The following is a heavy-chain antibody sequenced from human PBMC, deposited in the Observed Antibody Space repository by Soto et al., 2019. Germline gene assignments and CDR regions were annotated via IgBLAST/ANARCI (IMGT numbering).Heavy chain of an antibody. D-gene: IGHD1-7*01. CDR2: MDPKSGNA. CDR3: ARYRLQTSPFDY. CDR1: GYTFTTYD. Sequence: QVQLVQSGAEVKKPGASVKVSCKASGYTFTTYDINWVRQVPGQRLEWLGWMDPKSGNAGSPQKFQGRVTMTRSTSSSTAYRELSSLTSEDTAVYYCARYRLQTSPFDYWGQGTLVTVSS. V-gene: IGHV1-8*02. J-gene: IGHJ4*02.